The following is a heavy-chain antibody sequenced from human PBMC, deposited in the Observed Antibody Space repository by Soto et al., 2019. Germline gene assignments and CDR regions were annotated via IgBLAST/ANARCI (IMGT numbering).Heavy chain of an antibody. Sequence: QVQLQESGPGLVKPSQTLSLTCTVSGDSISSGGYYWSWIRQHPGKGLEWIGYIYYSGSTYYNPSLKGRVTISVDTSKNQFSLRLSSVTAADTAVYYCARIYDSSGYLDYWGQGTLVTVSS. CDR1: GDSISSGGYY. D-gene: IGHD3-22*01. CDR2: IYYSGST. CDR3: ARIYDSSGYLDY. V-gene: IGHV4-31*03. J-gene: IGHJ4*02.